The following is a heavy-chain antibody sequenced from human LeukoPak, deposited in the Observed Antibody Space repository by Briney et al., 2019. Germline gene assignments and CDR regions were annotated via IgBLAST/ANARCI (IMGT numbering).Heavy chain of an antibody. J-gene: IGHJ3*02. V-gene: IGHV3-7*01. D-gene: IGHD1-14*01. CDR3: ARGPGDFDASDI. Sequence: GGSLRLSCAASGFTFSRYWMSWVRQAPGKGPEWVAHIKENGNEQYYAESVKGRFTISRDNAEKSLCLQMNSLRAEDTAVYYCARGPGDFDASDIWGQGTMVTVSS. CDR1: GFTFSRYW. CDR2: IKENGNEQ.